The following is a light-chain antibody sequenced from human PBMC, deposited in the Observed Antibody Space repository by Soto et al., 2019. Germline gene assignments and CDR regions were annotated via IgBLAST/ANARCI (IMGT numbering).Light chain of an antibody. CDR2: KAS. Sequence: DIQMTQSPSTLSASVGDRVTITCRASQSISSWLAWYQQKPGKAPKLLIYKASSLESGVPSMFSGSVSGTEFTLTISSLQPDDFATYYCQQYNSSPWTFGQGTKVEIK. J-gene: IGKJ1*01. V-gene: IGKV1-5*03. CDR1: QSISSW. CDR3: QQYNSSPWT.